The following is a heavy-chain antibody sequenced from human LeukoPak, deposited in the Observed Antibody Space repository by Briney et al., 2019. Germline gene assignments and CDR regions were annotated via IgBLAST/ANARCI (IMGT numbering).Heavy chain of an antibody. Sequence: SQTLSLTCAVSGGSISSGGYSWSWIRQPPGKGLEWIGYIYHSGSTYYNPSLKSRVSISVDRSKNQFSLELSSVTAADTAVYYCARGGDIVATHFDYWGQGTLVTVSS. J-gene: IGHJ4*02. V-gene: IGHV4-30-2*01. CDR2: IYHSGST. D-gene: IGHD5-12*01. CDR3: ARGGDIVATHFDY. CDR1: GGSISSGGYS.